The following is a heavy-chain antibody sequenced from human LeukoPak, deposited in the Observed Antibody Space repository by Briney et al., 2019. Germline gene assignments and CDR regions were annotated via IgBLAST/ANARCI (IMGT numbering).Heavy chain of an antibody. D-gene: IGHD1-26*01. CDR2: ISSVSTIV. CDR3: ARDLHSGAYTFDY. V-gene: IGHV3-48*02. Sequence: GGSLRLSCATSGITFSSFSMNWVRQAPGKGLEWVSYISSVSTIVYYAASVEGRFTISRDNAKNSLYLQMNSLRDEDTAVYYCARDLHSGAYTFDYWGQGTLVTVSS. J-gene: IGHJ4*02. CDR1: GITFSSFS.